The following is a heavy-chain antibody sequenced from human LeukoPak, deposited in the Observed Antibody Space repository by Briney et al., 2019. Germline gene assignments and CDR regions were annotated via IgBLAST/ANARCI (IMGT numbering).Heavy chain of an antibody. Sequence: SGPALVKPTQTLTLTCTFSGFSLSTSGMCVSWIRQPPGKALEWLALIDWDDDKYYSTSLKTRLTISKDTSKNQVVLTMTNMDPADTATYYCARMDYGDYSLAYFDYWGQGTLVTVSS. CDR3: ARMDYGDYSLAYFDY. D-gene: IGHD4-17*01. CDR2: IDWDDDK. J-gene: IGHJ4*02. CDR1: GFSLSTSGMC. V-gene: IGHV2-70*01.